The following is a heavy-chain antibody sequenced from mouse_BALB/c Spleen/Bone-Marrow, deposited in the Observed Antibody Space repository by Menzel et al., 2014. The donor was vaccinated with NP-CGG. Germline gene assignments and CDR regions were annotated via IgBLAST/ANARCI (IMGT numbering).Heavy chain of an antibody. CDR1: GFTFTDYY. J-gene: IGHJ1*01. V-gene: IGHV7-3*02. CDR3: ARDENVGIYWYFDV. Sequence: EVHGVESGGGSVQPGGSLRLSCATSGFTFTDYYMSWVRQPPGKALEWLGFIRNKAKGYTTEYSASVKGRFTISRDNSLRILYLQMNTLRAEDSATYYCARDENVGIYWYFDVWGAGTTVIVSS. CDR2: IRNKAKGYTT.